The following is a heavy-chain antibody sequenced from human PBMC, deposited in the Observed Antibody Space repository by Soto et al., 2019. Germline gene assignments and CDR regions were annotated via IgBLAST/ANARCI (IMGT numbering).Heavy chain of an antibody. D-gene: IGHD4-17*01. V-gene: IGHV4-31*03. J-gene: IGHJ6*02. CDR1: GGSISSGGYY. Sequence: QVQLQESGPGLVKPSQTLSLTCTVSGGSISSGGYYWSWIRQHPGKGLEWIGYIYYSGSTYYNPSLKSRVTLSLDTSKNQFSLKLSSVTAADTSVYYCARDLYGDYGAYYYGMDVWGQGTTVTVSS. CDR2: IYYSGST. CDR3: ARDLYGDYGAYYYGMDV.